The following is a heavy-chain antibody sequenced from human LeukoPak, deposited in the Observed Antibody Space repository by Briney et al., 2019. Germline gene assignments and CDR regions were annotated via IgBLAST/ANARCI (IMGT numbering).Heavy chain of an antibody. D-gene: IGHD3-16*01. Sequence: GGSLRLSCAASGYTFSTCWMKWVRQAPGKGLEWVANIKHNGDELNYVDSVEDRFTISRDNAKNSLYLHMTGLILADTPVHYCARELRTFDSWGQGPLVTVSS. CDR3: ARELRTFDS. CDR1: GYTFSTCW. V-gene: IGHV3-7*01. CDR2: IKHNGDEL. J-gene: IGHJ4*02.